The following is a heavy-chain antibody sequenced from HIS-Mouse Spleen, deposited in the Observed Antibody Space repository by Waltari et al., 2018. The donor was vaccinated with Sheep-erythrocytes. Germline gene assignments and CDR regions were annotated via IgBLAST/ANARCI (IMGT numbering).Heavy chain of an antibody. CDR2: IYPGDSDT. J-gene: IGHJ3*02. CDR3: ARRTYYDFWSGYYTDAFDI. CDR1: GYSCTSYV. Sequence: EVQLVQSGAAVKKPGESLKISCKGSGYSCTSYVIGWVRQFPGKGLEWMGIIYPGDSDTRYSPSFQGQVTISADKSISTAYLQWSSLKASDTAMYYCARRTYYDFWSGYYTDAFDIWGQGTMVTVSS. D-gene: IGHD3-3*01. V-gene: IGHV5-51*03.